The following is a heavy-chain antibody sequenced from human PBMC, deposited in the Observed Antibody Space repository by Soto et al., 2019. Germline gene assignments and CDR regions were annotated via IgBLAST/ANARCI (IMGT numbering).Heavy chain of an antibody. J-gene: IGHJ4*02. CDR2: IKTDGSIT. CDR3: AKEANSVPEY. D-gene: IGHD1-7*01. Sequence: ELQLVESGGGLVQPGGSLRLSCAASGFTFSSYWMYWVRQAPGKGLVWVSRIKTDGSITSYADSVKGRFTVSRDNARETLYLHMNSLRAEDTAVYYCAKEANSVPEYWGQGTLVIVSS. CDR1: GFTFSSYW. V-gene: IGHV3-74*01.